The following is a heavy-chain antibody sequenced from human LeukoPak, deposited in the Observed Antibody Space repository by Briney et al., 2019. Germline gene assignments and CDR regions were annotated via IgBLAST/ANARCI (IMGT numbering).Heavy chain of an antibody. Sequence: PSETLSLTCTVSGDSFTSVTDYWAWIRQPPGKGLEWIASGDYSGGTYYNPSLESRVAISADMSKNQFSLKLSSVTAADTAVYYCVRLSVISPHRYFDIWGRGTLVTVSS. CDR1: GDSFTSVTDY. J-gene: IGHJ2*01. V-gene: IGHV4-39*07. CDR2: GDYSGGT. D-gene: IGHD4-23*01. CDR3: VRLSVISPHRYFDI.